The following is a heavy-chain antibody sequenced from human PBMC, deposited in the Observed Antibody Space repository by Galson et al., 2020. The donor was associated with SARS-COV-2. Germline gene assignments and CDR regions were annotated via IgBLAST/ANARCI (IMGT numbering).Heavy chain of an antibody. Sequence: GGSLRLSCAASGFTFSSYAMHWVRQAPGKGLEWVAVISYDGSNKYYADSVKGRFTISRDNSKNTLYLQMNSLRAEDTAVYYCARDFSHSTYCGGDCYSYGDYWGQGTLVTVSS. D-gene: IGHD2-21*02. CDR1: GFTFSSYA. CDR3: ARDFSHSTYCGGDCYSYGDY. CDR2: ISYDGSNK. J-gene: IGHJ4*02. V-gene: IGHV3-30*04.